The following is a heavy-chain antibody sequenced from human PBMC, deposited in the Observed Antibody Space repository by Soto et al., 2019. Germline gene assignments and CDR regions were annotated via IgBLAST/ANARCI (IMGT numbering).Heavy chain of an antibody. V-gene: IGHV4-39*07. Sequence: PSETLSLTCAVSGGSISSSSYYLGWIRQPPGKGLEWIGEINHSGSTNYNPSLKSRVTISVDTSKNQFSLKLSSVTAADTVVYYCAKSGSGSYYSLYFDYWGQGTLVTVSS. J-gene: IGHJ4*02. CDR2: INHSGST. CDR3: AKSGSGSYYSLYFDY. D-gene: IGHD3-10*01. CDR1: GGSISSSSYY.